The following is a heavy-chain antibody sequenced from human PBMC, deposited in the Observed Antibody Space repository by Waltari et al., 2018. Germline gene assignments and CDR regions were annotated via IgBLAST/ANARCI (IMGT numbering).Heavy chain of an antibody. CDR1: GGSISSSSYY. V-gene: IGHV4-39*07. J-gene: IGHJ4*02. D-gene: IGHD6-13*01. Sequence: QLQLQESGPGLVKPSETLSLTCTVSGGSISSSSYYWGWIRQPPGKGLEWIGSIYYSGSTYYNPSLKSRVTISVDTSKNQFSLKLSSVTAADTAVYYCARADSSSWYVDYWGQGTLVTVSS. CDR2: IYYSGST. CDR3: ARADSSSWYVDY.